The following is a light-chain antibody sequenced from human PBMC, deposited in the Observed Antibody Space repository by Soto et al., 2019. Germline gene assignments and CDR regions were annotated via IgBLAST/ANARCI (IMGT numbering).Light chain of an antibody. Sequence: EIVMTQSPATLSVSPGERATLSCRASQSVTSNLAWYQQKPGHAPRLLIYGASTRATGIPARFSGSGSGTEFTLTISSLQSEDFAVYCCQQYNNWPPQFGQGTKGDIK. CDR1: QSVTSN. CDR2: GAS. CDR3: QQYNNWPPQ. J-gene: IGKJ1*01. V-gene: IGKV3-15*01.